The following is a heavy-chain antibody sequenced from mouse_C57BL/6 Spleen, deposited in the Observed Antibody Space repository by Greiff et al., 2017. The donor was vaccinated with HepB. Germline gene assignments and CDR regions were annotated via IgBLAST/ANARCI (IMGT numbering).Heavy chain of an antibody. CDR1: GYTFTSYG. V-gene: IGHV1-81*01. Sequence: VQGVESGAELARPGASVKLSCKASGYTFTSYGISWVKQRTGQGLEWIGEIYPRSGNTYYNEKFKGKATLTADKSSSTAYMELRSLTSEDSAVYFCARGDYSKDYAMDYWGQGTSVTVSS. D-gene: IGHD2-5*01. J-gene: IGHJ4*01. CDR2: IYPRSGNT. CDR3: ARGDYSKDYAMDY.